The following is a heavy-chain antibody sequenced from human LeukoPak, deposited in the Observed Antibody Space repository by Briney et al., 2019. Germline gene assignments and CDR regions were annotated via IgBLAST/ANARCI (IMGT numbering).Heavy chain of an antibody. CDR1: GFTFSRHG. D-gene: IGHD1-26*01. Sequence: GGSLRLSCAPSGFTFSRHGMHWVRQAPGKGLEWVAIISNDGSRKYYAHSVEGRFTISRDTSKNTLHLQMNSLRAEDTAIYYCVRDIGSYPPEKWGQGTLVTVSS. CDR3: VRDIGSYPPEK. J-gene: IGHJ4*02. CDR2: ISNDGSRK. V-gene: IGHV3-30*03.